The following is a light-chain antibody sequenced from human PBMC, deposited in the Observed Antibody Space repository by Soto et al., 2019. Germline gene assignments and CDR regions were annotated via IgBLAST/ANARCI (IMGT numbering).Light chain of an antibody. CDR1: QSISGW. V-gene: IGKV1-5*03. CDR2: TAS. Sequence: DIQMTQSPSTLSASVGDRVTITCRASQSISGWLAWYQQKPGKAPKLLIYTASSLESGVTSRFSGSGSGTEFTLTVSSLQPDDFATYYCQQYSTYPYTFGQGTKLDIK. CDR3: QQYSTYPYT. J-gene: IGKJ2*01.